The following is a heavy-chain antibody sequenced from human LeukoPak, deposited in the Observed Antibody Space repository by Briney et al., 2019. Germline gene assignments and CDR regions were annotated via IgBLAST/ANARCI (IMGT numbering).Heavy chain of an antibody. CDR1: GFTVSGNY. CDR2: IYIGGST. V-gene: IGHV3-53*01. CDR3: ARVSGTSEEIDY. Sequence: GGSLRLSCAVSGFTVSGNYVSWVRQAPGKGLEWVSVIYIGGSTYYADSVKGRFTISRDNSKNTLYLQMNSLRAEDTAVYYCARVSGTSEEIDYWGQGTLVTVSS. D-gene: IGHD1-26*01. J-gene: IGHJ4*02.